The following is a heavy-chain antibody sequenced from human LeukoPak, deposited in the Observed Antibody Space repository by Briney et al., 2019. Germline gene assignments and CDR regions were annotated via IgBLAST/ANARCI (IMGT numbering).Heavy chain of an antibody. CDR3: AREINWNYMDY. CDR1: GFAITNYG. D-gene: IGHD1-1*01. J-gene: IGHJ4*02. V-gene: IGHV3-30-3*01. CDR2: VSHDGGTV. Sequence: GGSLRLSCAVSGFAITNYGVHWVRQAPGKGPEWVAVVSHDGGTVYFADSVKGRFTISRDTSKNTVFLQMNTLGPDDTAVYYCAREINWNYMDYWGQGTLVTVSS.